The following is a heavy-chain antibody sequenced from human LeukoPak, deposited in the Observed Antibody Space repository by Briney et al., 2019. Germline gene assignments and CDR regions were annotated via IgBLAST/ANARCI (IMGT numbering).Heavy chain of an antibody. V-gene: IGHV3-30*18. J-gene: IGHJ4*02. CDR1: GFTFSSYG. D-gene: IGHD6-13*01. Sequence: GGSLRLSCAASGFTFSSYGMHWVRQAPGKGLEWVAVIPYDGSNKYYADSVKGRFTISRDNSKNTLYLQMNSLRAEDTAVYYCAKDFVSSSWSFDYWGQGTLVTVSS. CDR3: AKDFVSSSWSFDY. CDR2: IPYDGSNK.